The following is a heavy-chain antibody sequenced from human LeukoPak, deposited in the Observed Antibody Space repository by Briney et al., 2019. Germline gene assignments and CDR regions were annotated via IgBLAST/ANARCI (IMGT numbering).Heavy chain of an antibody. Sequence: PGGSLRLSCAASGFTFSSYDMHWVRQAPGKGLEWVTFIRYDGSNKYYRDSVKGRFTISRDNSNNTLYLQMNNLRTEDTAVYYCAKSGGVDSAWGQGTLVTVSS. CDR3: AKSGGVDSA. D-gene: IGHD2-21*02. CDR1: GFTFSSYD. V-gene: IGHV3-30*02. CDR2: IRYDGSNK. J-gene: IGHJ5*02.